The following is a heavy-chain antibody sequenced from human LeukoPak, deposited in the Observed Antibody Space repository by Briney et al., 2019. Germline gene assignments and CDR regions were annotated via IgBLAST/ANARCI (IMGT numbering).Heavy chain of an antibody. CDR3: ARGRDYVWGSYRYPFDY. Sequence: ASVTVSCKASGYTFTGYYMHWVRQAPGQGLEWMGWINPNSGGTNYAQKFQGRVTMTRDTSISTAYMELSRLRSDDTAVYYCARGRDYVWGSYRYPFDYWGQGTLVTVSS. D-gene: IGHD3-16*02. CDR2: INPNSGGT. V-gene: IGHV1-2*02. J-gene: IGHJ4*02. CDR1: GYTFTGYY.